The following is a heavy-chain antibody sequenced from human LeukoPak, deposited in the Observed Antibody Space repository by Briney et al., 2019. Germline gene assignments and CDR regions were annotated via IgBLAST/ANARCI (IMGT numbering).Heavy chain of an antibody. CDR2: ISWNSGSI. Sequence: GRSLRLSCAASGFTFDDYAMHWVRQAPGKGLEWVSGISWNSGSIGYADSVKGRFTISRDNAKNSLYLQMNSLRAEDTALYYCAKVEDGSGTPGDYWGQGTLVTVSS. V-gene: IGHV3-9*01. CDR1: GFTFDDYA. CDR3: AKVEDGSGTPGDY. J-gene: IGHJ4*02. D-gene: IGHD3-10*01.